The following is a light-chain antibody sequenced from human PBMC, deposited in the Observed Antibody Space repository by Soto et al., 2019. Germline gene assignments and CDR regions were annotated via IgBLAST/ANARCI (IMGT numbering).Light chain of an antibody. J-gene: IGKJ1*01. V-gene: IGKV3-20*01. CDR1: QSIISNY. Sequence: EIVLTQSPGTLSLSPGERATLSCRASQSIISNYLAWYQQKPGQAPRTLIFGATTRATGIPDRFSGSGSGTDFTLSINPLEPEDFAVYYWQQYNNWPPWTVGQGTKVDSK. CDR3: QQYNNWPPWT. CDR2: GAT.